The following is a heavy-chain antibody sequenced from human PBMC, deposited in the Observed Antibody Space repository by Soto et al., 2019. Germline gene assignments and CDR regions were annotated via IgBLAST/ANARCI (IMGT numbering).Heavy chain of an antibody. CDR1: GGSISSAGHN. CDR3: ARYGSGSYYPTTFDY. D-gene: IGHD3-10*01. V-gene: IGHV4-31*03. Sequence: QVQLQESGPGLVKPSQTLSLTCTVSGGSISSAGHNWSWIRQHPGKGLEWIGYIYYSGSTYYNPSLKSRVTXPXXXSXHQFSLKLSSVTAADTAVYYCARYGSGSYYPTTFDYWGQGSLVTVSS. J-gene: IGHJ4*02. CDR2: IYYSGST.